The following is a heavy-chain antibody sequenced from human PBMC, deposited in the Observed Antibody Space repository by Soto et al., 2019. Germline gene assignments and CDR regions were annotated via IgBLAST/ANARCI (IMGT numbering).Heavy chain of an antibody. V-gene: IGHV5-51*01. D-gene: IGHD2-2*01. CDR3: AILDFSSTSCHPYYYYGMDV. CDR2: IYPGDSDT. Sequence: GESLKISCKGSGYSFTSYWIGWVRQMPGKGLEWMGIIYPGDSDTRYSPSFQGQVTISADKSISTAYLQWSSLKASDTAMYYFAILDFSSTSCHPYYYYGMDVWGQGTTVTVSS. J-gene: IGHJ6*02. CDR1: GYSFTSYW.